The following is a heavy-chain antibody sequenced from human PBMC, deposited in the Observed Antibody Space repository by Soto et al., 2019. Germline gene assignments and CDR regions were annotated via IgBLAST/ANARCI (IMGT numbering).Heavy chain of an antibody. D-gene: IGHD3-22*01. CDR3: ARAPNRYDSSGYPHWYFDL. Sequence: QVQLQESGPGLVKPSQTLSLTCTVSGGSISSGDYYWSWIRQPPGKGLEWIGYIYYSGSTYYNPSLKSRVTRSVDTSKNQFSLKLSSVTAADTAVYYCARAPNRYDSSGYPHWYFDLWGRGTLVTVSS. CDR2: IYYSGST. CDR1: GGSISSGDYY. V-gene: IGHV4-30-4*01. J-gene: IGHJ2*01.